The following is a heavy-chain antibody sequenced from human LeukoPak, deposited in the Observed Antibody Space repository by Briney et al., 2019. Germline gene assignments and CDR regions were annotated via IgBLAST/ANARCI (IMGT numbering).Heavy chain of an antibody. V-gene: IGHV3-15*01. Sequence: GGPLKLSCAVSGLTSINPWMSWARQAQGRGRDGVGQIKSKADGGTTDYAAPVIGRFTISRDDSKNTLYLQVNSLKIEDTAVYYCTTLYGSGNYYWGQGTLVAVSS. D-gene: IGHD3-10*01. J-gene: IGHJ4*02. CDR2: IKSKADGGTT. CDR1: GLTSINPW. CDR3: TTLYGSGNYY.